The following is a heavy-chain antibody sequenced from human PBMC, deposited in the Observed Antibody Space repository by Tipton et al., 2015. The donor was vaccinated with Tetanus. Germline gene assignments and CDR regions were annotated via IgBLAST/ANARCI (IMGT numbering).Heavy chain of an antibody. CDR2: SWYDGTDK. J-gene: IGHJ4*02. Sequence: SLRLSCAASGFIFSTYGIHWVRQAPGKGLEWVAVSWYDGTDKYYADSVKVRFTISRDNSKNTLYLQMDSLRVEDTAAYYCAIDADWSGEGFCSGYFDFWGGGTQASSSS. V-gene: IGHV3-33*01. CDR1: GFIFSTYG. D-gene: IGHD3-3*01. CDR3: AIDADWSGEGFCSGYFDF.